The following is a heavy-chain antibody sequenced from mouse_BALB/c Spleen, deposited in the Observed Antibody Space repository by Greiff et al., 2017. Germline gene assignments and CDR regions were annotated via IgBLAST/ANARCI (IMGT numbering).Heavy chain of an antibody. CDR2: IYPGSGST. D-gene: IGHD2-14*01. CDR1: GYTFTDYV. Sequence: QVQLQQSGPELVKPGASVKMSCKASGYTFTDYVISWVKQRTGQGLEWIGEIYPGSGSTYYNEKFKGKATLTADKSSNTAYMQLSSLTSDDSAVYFCALYRYDELAYWGQGTLVTVSA. V-gene: IGHV1-81*01. CDR3: ALYRYDELAY. J-gene: IGHJ3*01.